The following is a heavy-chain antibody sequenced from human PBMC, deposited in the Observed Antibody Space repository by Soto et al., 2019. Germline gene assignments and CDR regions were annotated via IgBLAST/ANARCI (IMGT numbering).Heavy chain of an antibody. CDR1: GFTFSTYE. V-gene: IGHV3-48*03. CDR3: VPMTTVTYYFDY. D-gene: IGHD4-17*01. CDR2: ISSSGSTI. Sequence: GGSLRLSCAASGFTFSTYEMNWVRQAPGKGLEWVSYISSSGSTIYYADSVKGRFTISRDNAKNSLYLQMNSLRAEDTAVYYCVPMTTVTYYFDYRGQGTLVTVSS. J-gene: IGHJ4*02.